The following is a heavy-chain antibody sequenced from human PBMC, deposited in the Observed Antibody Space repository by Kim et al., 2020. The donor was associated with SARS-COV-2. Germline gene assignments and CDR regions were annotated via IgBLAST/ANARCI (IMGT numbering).Heavy chain of an antibody. CDR1: GFTFSNAW. J-gene: IGHJ4*02. D-gene: IGHD2-2*02. V-gene: IGHV3-15*01. CDR2: IKSKTDGGTT. CDR3: TTERIVVVPAAIYDY. Sequence: GGSLRLSCAASGFTFSNAWMSWVRQAPGKGLEWVGRIKSKTDGGTTDYAAPVKGRFTISRDDSKNTLYLQMNSLKTEDTAVYYCTTERIVVVPAAIYDYWGQGTLVTVSS.